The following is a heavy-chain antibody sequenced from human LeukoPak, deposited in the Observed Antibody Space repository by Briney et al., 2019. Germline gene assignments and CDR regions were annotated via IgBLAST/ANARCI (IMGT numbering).Heavy chain of an antibody. CDR2: ISAYNGNT. CDR3: ARDQGIVATMNYYYYYGMDV. V-gene: IGHV1-18*01. Sequence: ASVKVSCKASGYTFTSYGISWVRQAPGQGLEWMGWISAYNGNTNYAQKLQGRVIMTTDTSTSTAYMELRSLRSDDTAVYYCARDQGIVATMNYYYYYGMDVWGQGTTVTVSS. CDR1: GYTFTSYG. J-gene: IGHJ6*02. D-gene: IGHD5-12*01.